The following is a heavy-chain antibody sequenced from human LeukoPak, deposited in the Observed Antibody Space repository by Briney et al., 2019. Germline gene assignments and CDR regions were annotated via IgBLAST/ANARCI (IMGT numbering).Heavy chain of an antibody. Sequence: PSETLSLTCTVSGGSFSSRSFYWGWIRQPPGKGLEWIVSTYYSGTTYYNPSLKSRVTISVDTSKNQFSLILSSVTAADTALYYCARVWYYDSSARAIDYWGQGTLVTVSS. J-gene: IGHJ4*02. CDR3: ARVWYYDSSARAIDY. D-gene: IGHD3-22*01. CDR1: GGSFSSRSFY. V-gene: IGHV4-39*01. CDR2: TYYSGTT.